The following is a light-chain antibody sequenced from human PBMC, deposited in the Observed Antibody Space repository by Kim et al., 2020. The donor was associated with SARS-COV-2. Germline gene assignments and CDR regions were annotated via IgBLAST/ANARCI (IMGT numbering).Light chain of an antibody. CDR2: GAS. CDR1: PSVSSSY. J-gene: IGKJ1*01. V-gene: IGKV3-20*01. Sequence: SPGERATLSCRASPSVSSSYLAWYQQKPGQAPRLLIYGASSRATGIPDRFSGSGSGTDFTLTISRLEPEDFAVYYCQQYGSSPWTFGQGTKVDIK. CDR3: QQYGSSPWT.